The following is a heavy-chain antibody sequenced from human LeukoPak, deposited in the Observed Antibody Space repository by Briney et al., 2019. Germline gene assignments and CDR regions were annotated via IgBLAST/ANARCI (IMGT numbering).Heavy chain of an antibody. CDR1: GFTFSDYY. CDR3: ARDVARITIFGVAPPYYFDY. D-gene: IGHD3-3*01. Sequence: GGSLRLSCAASGFTFSDYYMSWIRQAPGKGLRWVSYISSSGSTIYYADSVKGRFTTSRDNAKNSLYLQMNSLRAEDTAVYYCARDVARITIFGVAPPYYFDYWGQGTLVTVSS. V-gene: IGHV3-11*04. J-gene: IGHJ4*02. CDR2: ISSSGSTI.